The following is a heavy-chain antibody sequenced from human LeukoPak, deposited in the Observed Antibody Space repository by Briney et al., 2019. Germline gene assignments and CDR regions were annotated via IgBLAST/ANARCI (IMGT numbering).Heavy chain of an antibody. J-gene: IGHJ4*02. CDR3: ARADYYGSGATVDY. V-gene: IGHV4-30-2*01. Sequence: SQTLSLTCAVSGGSISSGGYSWSWIRQPPGKGLEWIGYIYHSGSTHYNPSLKSRVTISVDRSKNQFSLKLSSVTAADTAVYYCARADYYGSGATVDYWGQGTLVTVSS. CDR2: IYHSGST. CDR1: GGSISSGGYS. D-gene: IGHD3-10*01.